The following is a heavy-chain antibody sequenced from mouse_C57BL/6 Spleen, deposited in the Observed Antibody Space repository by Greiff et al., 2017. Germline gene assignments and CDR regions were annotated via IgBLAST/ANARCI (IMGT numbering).Heavy chain of an antibody. CDR2: IYPSDSET. CDR3: ARAGTRGYYFDY. V-gene: IGHV1-61*01. D-gene: IGHD3-3*01. J-gene: IGHJ2*01. Sequence: QVQLQQPGAELVRPGSSVKLSCKASGYTFTSYWMDWVKQRPGQGLEWIGNIYPSDSETHYNQKFKDKATLTVDKSSSTAYMQLSSLTSEDSAVYYCARAGTRGYYFDYWGQGTTLTVSS. CDR1: GYTFTSYW.